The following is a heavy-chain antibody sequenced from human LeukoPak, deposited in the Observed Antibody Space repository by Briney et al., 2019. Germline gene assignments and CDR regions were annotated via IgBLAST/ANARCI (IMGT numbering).Heavy chain of an antibody. J-gene: IGHJ4*02. CDR3: AREEALGSGSFDY. CDR1: GGSISTYY. CDR2: IYYSGST. V-gene: IGHV4-59*01. Sequence: SETLSLTCTVSGGSISTYYWSWIRQPPGKGVEWIGYIYYSGSTNYNPSLKSRVTISVDTSKNQFSLKLGFVTAADTAVYYCAREEALGSGSFDYWGQGTLVTVSS. D-gene: IGHD1-26*01.